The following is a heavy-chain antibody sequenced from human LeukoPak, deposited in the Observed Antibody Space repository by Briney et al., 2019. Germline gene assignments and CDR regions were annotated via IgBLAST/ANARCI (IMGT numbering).Heavy chain of an antibody. CDR1: GFTFSGSA. CDR3: TRALGYCSGGSCTGDY. D-gene: IGHD2-15*01. V-gene: IGHV3-73*01. Sequence: PGGSLRLSCAASGFTFSGSAMHWVRQASGKGLEWVGRIRSKANSYATAYAASVKGRFAISRDDSKNTAYLQMNSLKTEDTAVYYCTRALGYCSGGSCTGDYWGQGTLVTVSS. CDR2: IRSKANSYAT. J-gene: IGHJ4*02.